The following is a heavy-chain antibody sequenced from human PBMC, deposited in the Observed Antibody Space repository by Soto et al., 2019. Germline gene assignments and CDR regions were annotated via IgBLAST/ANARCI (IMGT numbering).Heavy chain of an antibody. CDR2: ISGSGGST. V-gene: IGHV3-23*01. CDR1: GFTFSSYA. J-gene: IGHJ4*02. CDR3: AKDRHELAVAGTFDY. Sequence: AGGSLRLSCAASGFTFSSYAMIWVRQAPGKGLEWVSAISGSGGSTYYADSVKGRFTISRDNSKNTLYLQMNSLRAEDTAVYYCAKDRHELAVAGTFDYWGQGTLVTVSS. D-gene: IGHD6-19*01.